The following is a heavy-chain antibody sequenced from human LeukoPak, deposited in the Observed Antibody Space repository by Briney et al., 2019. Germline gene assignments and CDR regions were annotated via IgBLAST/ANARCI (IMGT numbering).Heavy chain of an antibody. Sequence: SQTLSLTCAISGDSVSSNSAAWNWIRQSPSRGLEWLGATYYRSKFFNDYAVSVKSRITINPDTSKNQFSLQLNSVTPEDTAVYYCARAGEWELLELAFDYWGQETLVTVSS. V-gene: IGHV6-1*01. CDR2: TYYRSKFFN. CDR1: GDSVSSNSAA. J-gene: IGHJ4*02. CDR3: ARAGEWELLELAFDY. D-gene: IGHD1-26*01.